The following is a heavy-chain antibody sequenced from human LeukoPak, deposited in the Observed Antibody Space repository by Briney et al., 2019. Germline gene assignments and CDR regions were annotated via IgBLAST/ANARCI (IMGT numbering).Heavy chain of an antibody. CDR1: GFSLSRYA. CDR2: ISDSGGST. Sequence: GGSLRLSCAVSGFSLSRYAMSWVRKAPGKGLEWVSAISDSGGSTYYADSVKGRFTISRDNSRNTLYLQMNTLKAEDTAVYYCAKCRGSSWSDYFDYWGQGTLVTVSS. V-gene: IGHV3-23*01. J-gene: IGHJ4*02. D-gene: IGHD6-13*01. CDR3: AKCRGSSWSDYFDY.